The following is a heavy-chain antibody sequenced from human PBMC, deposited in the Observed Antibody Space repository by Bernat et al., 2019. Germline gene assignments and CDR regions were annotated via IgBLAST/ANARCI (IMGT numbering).Heavy chain of an antibody. J-gene: IGHJ5*02. CDR1: GGSFSGYY. CDR3: ARGPITTVTSGLWWFDP. D-gene: IGHD4-17*01. CDR2: ISHSGTT. Sequence: QVQLQQWGAGLLKPSETLSLTCAVNGGSFSGYYWSWIRQPPGEGLEWIGEISHSGTTNYNPSLKSRLTMSVDTSKNQFSLKVSSVTAADTAVYYCARGPITTVTSGLWWFDPRGQGILVTVSS. V-gene: IGHV4-34*01.